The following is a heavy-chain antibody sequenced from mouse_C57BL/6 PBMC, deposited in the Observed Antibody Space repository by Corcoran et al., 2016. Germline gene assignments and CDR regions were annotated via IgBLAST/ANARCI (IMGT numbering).Heavy chain of an antibody. Sequence: QVQLQQSGAELVRPGASVTLSCKASGYTFNDYEMHWVKQTPVHGLEWIGAIDPETGGTSYNQTLKSKAILTADKSSSTAYMELRSLTSEDSAVYYCTRRSKATVVECFAYWGQGTLVTVSA. CDR3: TRRSKATVVECFAY. D-gene: IGHD1-1*01. CDR2: IDPETGGT. J-gene: IGHJ3*01. V-gene: IGHV1-15*01. CDR1: GYTFNDYE.